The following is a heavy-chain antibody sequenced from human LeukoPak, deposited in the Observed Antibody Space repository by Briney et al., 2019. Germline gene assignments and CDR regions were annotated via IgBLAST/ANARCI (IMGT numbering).Heavy chain of an antibody. J-gene: IGHJ4*02. CDR1: GGSISSYY. CDR2: IYYSGST. Sequence: SETLSLTCTVSGGSISSYYWSWIRQPPGKGLEWIGYIYYSGSTNYNPSLKSRVTISVDTSKNQFSLKLSSVTAADTAVYYCARVDRFGDLNYFDYWGQGTLVTVSS. D-gene: IGHD3-10*01. V-gene: IGHV4-59*12. CDR3: ARVDRFGDLNYFDY.